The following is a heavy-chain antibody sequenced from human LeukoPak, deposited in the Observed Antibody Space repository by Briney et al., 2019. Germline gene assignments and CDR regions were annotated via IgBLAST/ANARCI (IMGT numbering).Heavy chain of an antibody. J-gene: IGHJ4*02. CDR3: AINGGGDSGYGNFDY. D-gene: IGHD5-12*01. V-gene: IGHV3-9*01. CDR1: GFTFNTYG. Sequence: GGSLRLSCAASGFTFNTYGMSWVRQAPGKGLEWVSGINWNSDSIGYADSVKGRFTTSRDNAKNSLYLQMNGLRAEDTAFYYCAINGGGDSGYGNFDYWGQGTLVTVSS. CDR2: INWNSDSI.